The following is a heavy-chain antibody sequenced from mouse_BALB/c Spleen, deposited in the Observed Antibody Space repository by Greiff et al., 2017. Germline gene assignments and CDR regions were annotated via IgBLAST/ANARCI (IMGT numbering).Heavy chain of an antibody. CDR2: INPSSGYT. Sequence: VQLQQSGAELARPGASVKMSCKASGYTFTSYTMHWVKQRPGQGLEWIGYINPSSGYTNYNQKFKDKATLTADKSSSTAYMQLSSLTSEDSAVYYCARSMMVTTVYYYAMDYWGQGTSVTVSS. D-gene: IGHD2-3*01. CDR3: ARSMMVTTVYYYAMDY. V-gene: IGHV1-4*01. CDR1: GYTFTSYT. J-gene: IGHJ4*01.